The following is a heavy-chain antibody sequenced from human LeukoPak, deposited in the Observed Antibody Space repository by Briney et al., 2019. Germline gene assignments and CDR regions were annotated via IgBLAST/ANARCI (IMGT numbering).Heavy chain of an antibody. Sequence: SETLSLTCTVSGGSISNNYWTWIRQPAGKGLEYIGRIYSSGSTHYNSSLKSRVTMSVDTSKNQFSLKLTSVTVADTALYYCARDRGFSSGHGGWFDPWGQGTLVTVSS. CDR2: IYSSGST. CDR3: ARDRGFSSGHGGWFDP. V-gene: IGHV4-4*07. D-gene: IGHD6-19*01. CDR1: GGSISNNY. J-gene: IGHJ5*02.